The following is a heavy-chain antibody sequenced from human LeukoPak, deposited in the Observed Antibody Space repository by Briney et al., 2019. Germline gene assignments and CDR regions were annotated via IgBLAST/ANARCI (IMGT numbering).Heavy chain of an antibody. CDR2: IYYSGST. J-gene: IGHJ6*04. CDR1: GGSISSYY. D-gene: IGHD3-22*01. CDR3: ARDRGYYYDSSGYYRARYYGMAV. Sequence: SETLSLTCTVSGGSISSYYWSWIRQPPGKGLEWIGYIYYSGSTNYNPSLKSRATISVDTSKNQFSLKLSSVTAADTAVYYCARDRGYYYDSSGYYRARYYGMAVWGKGTTVTVSS. V-gene: IGHV4-59*01.